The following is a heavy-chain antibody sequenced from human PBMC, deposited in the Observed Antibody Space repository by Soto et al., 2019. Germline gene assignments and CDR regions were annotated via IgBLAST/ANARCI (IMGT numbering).Heavy chain of an antibody. Sequence: ESGGGVVQPGRSLRLSCAASGFTFSNFGVHWVRQAPGKGLEWVAVIWNDGNNRRYGDSVRGRFTVSSDNSKNTVYLQMDSLRVEDTAMYYCARDRKLGRTSPYFDFWGQGTLVTVSS. CDR3: ARDRKLGRTSPYFDF. V-gene: IGHV3-33*01. D-gene: IGHD3-16*01. CDR2: IWNDGNNR. CDR1: GFTFSNFG. J-gene: IGHJ4*02.